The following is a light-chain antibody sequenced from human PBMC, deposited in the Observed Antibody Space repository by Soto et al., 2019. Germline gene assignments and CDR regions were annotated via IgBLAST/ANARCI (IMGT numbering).Light chain of an antibody. Sequence: AIQMTQSPSSLSASVGDRVTITCRASQDIRNDLGWYKQKPGKAPKILINAASNLQSGVPSRFSGSGSGTEFTLTISSLQPEDFATYYCLQDYNYPRTFGQGTRVDVK. V-gene: IGKV1-6*02. CDR2: AAS. J-gene: IGKJ1*01. CDR3: LQDYNYPRT. CDR1: QDIRND.